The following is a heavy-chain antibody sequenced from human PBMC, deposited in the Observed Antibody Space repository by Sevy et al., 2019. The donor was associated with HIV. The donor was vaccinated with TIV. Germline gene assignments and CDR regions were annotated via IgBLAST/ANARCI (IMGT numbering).Heavy chain of an antibody. V-gene: IGHV1-18*01. CDR3: SRDRGEQWLVYFDY. Sequence: VPVKVSCKASGYTFTSYGISWVRQAPRQGLERMGWISAYNGNTNYAQKLQGRVTMTTDRSTSTAYMELRSLRSDDTAVYYCSRDRGEQWLVYFDYWGQGTLVTVSS. J-gene: IGHJ4*02. CDR1: GYTFTSYG. CDR2: ISAYNGNT. D-gene: IGHD6-19*01.